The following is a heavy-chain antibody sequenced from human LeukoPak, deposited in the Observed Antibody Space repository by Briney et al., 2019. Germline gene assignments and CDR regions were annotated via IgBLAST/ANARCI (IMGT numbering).Heavy chain of an antibody. CDR1: GYTFTSYA. D-gene: IGHD6-13*01. CDR3: ARQREGSSSSDY. J-gene: IGHJ4*02. V-gene: IGHV1-18*01. CDR2: ISTYNGNT. Sequence: ASVKVSCKASGYTFTSYAMNWVRQAPGQGLEWMGWISTYNGNTNYAQELQGRVTMTTDTSTSTAYMELRSLRSDDTAVYYCARQREGSSSSDYWGQGTLVTVSS.